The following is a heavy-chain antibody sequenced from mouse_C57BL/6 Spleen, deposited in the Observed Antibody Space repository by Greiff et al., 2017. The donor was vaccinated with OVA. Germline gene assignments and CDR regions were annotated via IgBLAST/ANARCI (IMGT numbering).Heavy chain of an antibody. D-gene: IGHD4-1*01. CDR1: GFTFSSYA. CDR3: TRENGTRAMDY. Sequence: EVKLVESGAGLVKPGGSLKLSCAASGFTFSSYAMSWVRQTPEKRLEWVAYISSGGDYIYYADTVKGRFTISRDNARNTLYLQMSSLKSEDTAMYYCTRENGTRAMDYWGQGTSVTVSS. J-gene: IGHJ4*01. CDR2: ISSGGDYI. V-gene: IGHV5-9-1*02.